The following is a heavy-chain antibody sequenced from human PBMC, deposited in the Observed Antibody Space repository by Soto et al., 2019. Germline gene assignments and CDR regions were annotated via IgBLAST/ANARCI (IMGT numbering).Heavy chain of an antibody. Sequence: PXATLSLTSTVSRGSVNSYFWSWIRQPPGKGLEWIGYIYYSGSTKYNPSLKSRVTTLLDTSKNQFSLKLRSVTPADTAVYYCARSISAVRSGNWFDPWGQGTLVTVSS. J-gene: IGHJ5*02. CDR2: IYYSGST. CDR1: RGSVNSYF. V-gene: IGHV4-59*02. CDR3: ARSISAVRSGNWFDP. D-gene: IGHD6-6*01.